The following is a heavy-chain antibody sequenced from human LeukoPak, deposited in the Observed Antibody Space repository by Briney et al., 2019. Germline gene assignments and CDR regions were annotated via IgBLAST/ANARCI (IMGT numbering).Heavy chain of an antibody. V-gene: IGHV3-48*03. Sequence: GGSLRLSCAASGFTFSSYEMHWVRQAPGKGLEWISYISSSGGVSYYLDSVRGRFTISRDNAKNSLYLQMNSLRAEDTAVYYCAREWSVATRPGWGWFDPWGQGTLVTVSS. CDR3: AREWSVATRPGWGWFDP. CDR2: ISSSGGVS. CDR1: GFTFSSYE. J-gene: IGHJ5*02. D-gene: IGHD6-6*01.